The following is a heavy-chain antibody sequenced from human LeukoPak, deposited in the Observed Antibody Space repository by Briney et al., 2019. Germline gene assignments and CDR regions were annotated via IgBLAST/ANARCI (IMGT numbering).Heavy chain of an antibody. CDR2: ISTYNGDT. CDR1: GYTFTRYA. J-gene: IGHJ4*02. Sequence: ASVKVSCKASGYTFTRYAISWVRQAPGQGLEWMGWISTYNGDTNYAQNFQGRVTMTTDTSTTTAYMELMSLRSDDSAIYFCARDPSNTSGRYIYFVYWGQGTLVTVSS. V-gene: IGHV1-18*01. CDR3: ARDPSNTSGRYIYFVY. D-gene: IGHD2-2*01.